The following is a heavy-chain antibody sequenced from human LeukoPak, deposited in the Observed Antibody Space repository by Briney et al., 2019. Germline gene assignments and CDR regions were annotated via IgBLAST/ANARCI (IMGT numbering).Heavy chain of an antibody. D-gene: IGHD3-22*01. CDR2: IIPIFGTA. CDR3: ARNYYDSSGYYEFDY. J-gene: IGHJ4*02. CDR1: GGTFSSYA. V-gene: IGHV1-69*13. Sequence: SVKVSCKASGGTFSSYAISWVRQAPGQGLEWMGGIIPIFGTANYAQKFQGRVTITADESTSTAYMELSSLRSEDTAVYYCARNYYDSSGYYEFDYWGQGTLVTVSS.